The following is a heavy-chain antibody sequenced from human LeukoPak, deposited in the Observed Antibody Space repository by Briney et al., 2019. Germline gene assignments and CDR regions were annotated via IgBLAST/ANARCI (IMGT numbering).Heavy chain of an antibody. J-gene: IGHJ4*02. Sequence: GGSLRLSCAASGFTFSSYALHWVRQAPGKGLEWVAVISSGGTNKYYADSVKGRFTISRDNSKNMLYLQVHSLRAEDTAVYYCATVGAGRYFDDWGQGTLVTVSS. D-gene: IGHD3-10*01. V-gene: IGHV3-30-3*01. CDR2: ISSGGTNK. CDR1: GFTFSSYA. CDR3: ATVGAGRYFDD.